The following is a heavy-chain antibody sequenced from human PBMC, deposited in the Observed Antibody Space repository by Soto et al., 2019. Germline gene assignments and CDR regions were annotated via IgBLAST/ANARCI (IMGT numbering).Heavy chain of an antibody. J-gene: IGHJ4*02. D-gene: IGHD6-13*01. CDR1: GGSISTYF. CDR2: IYYSGST. Sequence: ASETLSLTCTVSGGSISTYFWSWIRQPPGKGLEWIGDIYYSGSTNYNPSLKSRVTISVDTSKSQFSLKLSSVIAAGTAVYYCARDGSSSTYDFWGQGALVTVSS. V-gene: IGHV4-59*01. CDR3: ARDGSSSTYDF.